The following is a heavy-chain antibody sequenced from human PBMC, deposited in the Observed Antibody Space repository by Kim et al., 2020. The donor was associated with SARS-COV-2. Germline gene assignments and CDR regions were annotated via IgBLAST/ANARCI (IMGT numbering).Heavy chain of an antibody. D-gene: IGHD6-13*01. V-gene: IGHV1-69*13. J-gene: IGHJ6*02. Sequence: SVKVSCKASGGTFSSYAISWVRQAPGQGLEWMGGIIPIFVTTNYAQKFQGRVTLTADESTSTAYMELSSLRSEDTAVYYCAQSRAAAGTRGYYYYGMDVWGQGATVTVSS. CDR3: AQSRAAAGTRGYYYYGMDV. CDR1: GGTFSSYA. CDR2: IIPIFVTT.